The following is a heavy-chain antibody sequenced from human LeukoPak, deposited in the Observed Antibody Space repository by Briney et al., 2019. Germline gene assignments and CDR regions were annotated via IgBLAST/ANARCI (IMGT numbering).Heavy chain of an antibody. J-gene: IGHJ4*02. V-gene: IGHV3-30-3*01. CDR3: ARGGYYYDSSGYYSFDY. CDR2: ISYDGSNK. Sequence: PGRSLRLSCAASGFTFSSYAMHWVRQAPGKGLEWVAVISYDGSNKYYADSVKGRFTISGDNSKNTLYLQMNSLRAEDTAVYYCARGGYYYDSSGYYSFDYWGQGTLVTVSS. D-gene: IGHD3-22*01. CDR1: GFTFSSYA.